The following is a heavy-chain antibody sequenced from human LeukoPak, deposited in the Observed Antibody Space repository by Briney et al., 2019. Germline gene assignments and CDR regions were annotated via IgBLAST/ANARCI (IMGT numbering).Heavy chain of an antibody. Sequence: PGGSLRLSCAAPVFSLTNYPMSWVRQAPGKGLECVSPITGSGGPKYYADSVKGRFTISRDSSKNTLFLQMNSLRAEDTAVYSCAKDLAPFTNAWYAFDYWGRGILVTVSS. CDR1: VFSLTNYP. CDR3: AKDLAPFTNAWYAFDY. J-gene: IGHJ4*02. V-gene: IGHV3-23*01. CDR2: ITGSGGPK. D-gene: IGHD6-13*01.